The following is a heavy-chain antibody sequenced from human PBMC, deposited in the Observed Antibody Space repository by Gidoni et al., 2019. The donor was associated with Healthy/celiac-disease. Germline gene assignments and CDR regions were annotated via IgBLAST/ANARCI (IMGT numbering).Heavy chain of an antibody. CDR2: ISAYNGNT. J-gene: IGHJ3*02. CDR3: ARDWAPLYYYDSSGHPLDAFDI. CDR1: GYTFTSYG. V-gene: IGHV1-18*01. Sequence: QVQLVQSGAEVKKPGASVKVSCKASGYTFTSYGISWVRQAPGQGLEWMGWISAYNGNTNYAQKLQGRVTMTTDTSTRTAYMELRSLRSDDTAVYYCARDWAPLYYYDSSGHPLDAFDIWGQGTMVTVSS. D-gene: IGHD3-22*01.